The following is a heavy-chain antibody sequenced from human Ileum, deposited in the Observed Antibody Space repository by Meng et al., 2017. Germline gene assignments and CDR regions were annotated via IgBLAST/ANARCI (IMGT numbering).Heavy chain of an antibody. CDR3: ASGSGSLDY. CDR1: GGSVSSNIAA. J-gene: IGHJ4*02. V-gene: IGHV6-1*01. Sequence: HVQRHQPGPGLLKPPQTSPLPWAVPGGSVSSNIAAWNWIRQSPLRGLEWLGRTYYRSKWYSEYAVSVKSRISITPDTSKNQFSLQMNSVTPEDTAVYYCASGSGSLDYWGPGTLVTVSS. D-gene: IGHD3-3*01. CDR2: TYYRSKWYS.